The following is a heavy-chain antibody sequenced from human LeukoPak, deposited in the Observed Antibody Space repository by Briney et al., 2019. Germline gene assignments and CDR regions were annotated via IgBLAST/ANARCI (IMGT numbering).Heavy chain of an antibody. V-gene: IGHV4-59*12. CDR1: GGSISSYY. CDR2: IYYSGST. CDR3: ARGYYDTSGYWLSFFDF. J-gene: IGHJ4*02. Sequence: SEALSLTCTVSGGSISSYYWSWIRQPPGKGLEWIGYIYYSGSTNCNPSLKSRVTISVDTSKNRFSLKLSSVTAADTAVYYCARGYYDTSGYWLSFFDFWGQGNLVTVSS. D-gene: IGHD3-22*01.